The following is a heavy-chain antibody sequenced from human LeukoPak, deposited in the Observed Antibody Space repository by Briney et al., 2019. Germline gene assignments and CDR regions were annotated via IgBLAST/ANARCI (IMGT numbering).Heavy chain of an antibody. Sequence: GGSLRLSCAASGFTVSSNYMSWVRQAPGKGLEWVSVIYSGGSTYYADSVKGRFTISRDNSKNTLYLQLNSLRAADMAVYYCASTFYGDSPPYWGQGTLVTVSS. CDR1: GFTVSSNY. V-gene: IGHV3-66*01. CDR3: ASTFYGDSPPY. CDR2: IYSGGST. J-gene: IGHJ4*02. D-gene: IGHD4-17*01.